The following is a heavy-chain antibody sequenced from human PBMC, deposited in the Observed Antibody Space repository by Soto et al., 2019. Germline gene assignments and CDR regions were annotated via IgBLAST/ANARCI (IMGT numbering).Heavy chain of an antibody. CDR1: GYSFTTYD. Sequence: GASVKFSCKASGYSFTTYDINWMRQATGQVLECMVWMDPNSGYTGYXXKFQGRVXXTRDTSISTAXMELSXLRSDDTALYYCARNRRKTGEFDYWGQGTLVTVSS. CDR2: MDPNSGYT. D-gene: IGHD7-27*01. CDR3: ARNRRKTGEFDY. J-gene: IGHJ4*02. V-gene: IGHV1-8*01.